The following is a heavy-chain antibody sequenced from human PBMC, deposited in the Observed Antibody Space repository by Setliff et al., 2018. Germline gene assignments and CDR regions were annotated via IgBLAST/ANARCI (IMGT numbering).Heavy chain of an antibody. CDR2: ISPYNGDT. V-gene: IGHV1-18*01. CDR1: GYTFTSYG. Sequence: ASVKVSCKPSGYTFTSYGISWVRQAPGQGLEWMGWISPYNGDTEYAQKFQGRVTMTRDTSVTTAYMELSSLRSEDTAVYYCARDGFEIVVVPAAIYYYYYMDVWGKGTTVTVSS. CDR3: ARDGFEIVVVPAAIYYYYYMDV. J-gene: IGHJ6*03. D-gene: IGHD2-2*01.